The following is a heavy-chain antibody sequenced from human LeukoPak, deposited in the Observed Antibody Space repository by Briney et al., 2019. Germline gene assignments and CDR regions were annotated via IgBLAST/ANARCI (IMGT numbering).Heavy chain of an antibody. Sequence: GGSLRLSCAASGFTFSSYTMSWVRQAPGKGLEWVSYISSSGGTIYYADSVKGRFTISRNNTKNSLYLQMDSLRAEDTAVYYCARGYGYTFDYWGQGTLVTVSS. D-gene: IGHD5-24*01. CDR2: ISSSGGTI. CDR3: ARGYGYTFDY. CDR1: GFTFSSYT. V-gene: IGHV3-48*01. J-gene: IGHJ4*02.